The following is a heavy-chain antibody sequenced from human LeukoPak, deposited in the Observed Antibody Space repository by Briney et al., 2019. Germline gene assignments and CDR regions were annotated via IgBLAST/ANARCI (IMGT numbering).Heavy chain of an antibody. Sequence: SVKVSCKASGGTFSSYAISWVRQAPGQGLEWMGGIIPIFGTANYAQKFQGRVTITADESTSTAYMELSSLRSEDTAVYYCAIDVTGAAPYDIWGQGTLVTVSS. CDR3: AIDVTGAAPYDI. V-gene: IGHV1-69*01. CDR1: GGTFSSYA. CDR2: IIPIFGTA. D-gene: IGHD2-21*02. J-gene: IGHJ4*02.